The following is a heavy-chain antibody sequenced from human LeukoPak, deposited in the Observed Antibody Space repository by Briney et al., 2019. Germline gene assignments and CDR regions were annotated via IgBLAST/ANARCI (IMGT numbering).Heavy chain of an antibody. D-gene: IGHD1-26*01. Sequence: GRSLRLSCAVSGFTFSTFWMHWVRKAPGKGLVWVSRIKGGGSSTSYADAVKGRFTISRDNAKNPLYLEMNSLRAEDTAVYYCARDRSPGWFDPWGEGALVTVSS. CDR1: GFTFSTFW. J-gene: IGHJ5*02. CDR3: ARDRSPGWFDP. CDR2: IKGGGSST. V-gene: IGHV3-74*01.